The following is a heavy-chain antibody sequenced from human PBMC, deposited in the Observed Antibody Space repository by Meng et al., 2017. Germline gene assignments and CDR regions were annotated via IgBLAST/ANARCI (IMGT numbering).Heavy chain of an antibody. CDR1: GFTFSSYA. CDR3: ARDPDYYDSSEDDAFDI. J-gene: IGHJ3*02. CDR2: ISYDGSNK. Sequence: GGSLRLSCAASGFTFSSYAMHWVRQAPGKGLGRVAVISYDGSNKYYADSVKGRFTISRDNSKNTLYLQMNSLRAADTAVYYCARDPDYYDSSEDDAFDIWGQGTMVTVSS. D-gene: IGHD3-22*01. V-gene: IGHV3-30*01.